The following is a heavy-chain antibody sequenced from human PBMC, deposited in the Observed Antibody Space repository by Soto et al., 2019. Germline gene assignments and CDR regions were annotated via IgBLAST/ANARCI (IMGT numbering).Heavy chain of an antibody. CDR2: IYYSGST. D-gene: IGHD6-19*01. V-gene: IGHV4-59*01. J-gene: IGHJ4*02. Sequence: SETLSLTCTVSGGSISSYYWSWIRQPPGEGLEWIGYIYYSGSTNYNPSLKSRVTISVDTSKNQFSLKLSSVTAADTAVYYCARASRSSGWLDFDYWGQGTLVTISS. CDR1: GGSISSYY. CDR3: ARASRSSGWLDFDY.